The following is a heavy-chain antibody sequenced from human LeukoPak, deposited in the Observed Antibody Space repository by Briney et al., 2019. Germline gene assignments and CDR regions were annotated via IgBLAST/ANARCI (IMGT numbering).Heavy chain of an antibody. D-gene: IGHD2-15*01. V-gene: IGHV3-66*01. Sequence: GGSLRLSSAASGFTASSNYMSWVRQAPGKGLEWVSVIYSGGSTYHAASVKGRFIISRDNSNNTLYLQMNSLRAEDTAVYYCGVCSGGSCYFHFWGQGTLVTVSS. CDR1: GFTASSNY. CDR3: GVCSGGSCYFHF. J-gene: IGHJ4*02. CDR2: IYSGGST.